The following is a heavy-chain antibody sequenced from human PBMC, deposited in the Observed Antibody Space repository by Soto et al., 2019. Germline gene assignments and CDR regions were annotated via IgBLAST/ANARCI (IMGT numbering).Heavy chain of an antibody. CDR1: GFTCSSYS. D-gene: IGHD6-6*01. V-gene: IGHV3-21*01. Sequence: GGSLRHSCAASGFTCSSYSMNWVSQAPGKGLEWVSSISSSSSYIYYADSVKGRFTISRDNAKNSLYLQMNSLRAEDTAVCYCARGSVAARHSANPTLFDYWGQGTLVTVSS. CDR2: ISSSSSYI. CDR3: ARGSVAARHSANPTLFDY. J-gene: IGHJ4*02.